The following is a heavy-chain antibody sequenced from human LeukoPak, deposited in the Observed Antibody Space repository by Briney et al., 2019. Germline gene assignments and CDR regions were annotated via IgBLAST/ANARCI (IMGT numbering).Heavy chain of an antibody. Sequence: GGSLRLSCAASGFNFRDYPLSWVREAPGKGLECLSPISGSGFGTYYADSGQGRFIISRNNYKTTVYLQMSSLRPEDTAEYYCAKDLKANNIAPRAGPFDGSSQGTLVTV. CDR2: ISGSGFGT. CDR1: GFNFRDYP. J-gene: IGHJ5*02. V-gene: IGHV3-23*01. CDR3: AKDLKANNIAPRAGPFDG. D-gene: IGHD2/OR15-2a*01.